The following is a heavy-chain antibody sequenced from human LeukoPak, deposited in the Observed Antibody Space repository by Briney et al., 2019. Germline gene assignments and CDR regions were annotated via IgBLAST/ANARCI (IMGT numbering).Heavy chain of an antibody. V-gene: IGHV3-11*01. CDR3: ARGFYGDLAYYFDY. D-gene: IGHD4-17*01. CDR2: ISSSGSTI. J-gene: IGHJ4*02. Sequence: PGGSLRLSRAASGFTFSDYYMSWIRQAPGKGLECVSYISSSGSTIYYADSVKGRFTISRDNAKNSLYLQMNSLRAEDTAVYYCARGFYGDLAYYFDYWGQGTLVTVSS. CDR1: GFTFSDYY.